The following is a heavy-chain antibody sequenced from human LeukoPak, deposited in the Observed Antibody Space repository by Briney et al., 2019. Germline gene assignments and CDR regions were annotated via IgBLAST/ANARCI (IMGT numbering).Heavy chain of an antibody. J-gene: IGHJ4*02. V-gene: IGHV1-3*01. CDR2: INAGNGNT. D-gene: IGHD6-19*01. CDR1: GYTFTSYA. CDR3: AREAQIAVQFDY. Sequence: ASVTVSCKASGYTFTSYAMHWVRQAPGQRLEWMGWINAGNGNTKYSQKFQGRVTITRDTSASTAYMELSSLRSEDTAVYYCAREAQIAVQFDYWGQGTLVTVSS.